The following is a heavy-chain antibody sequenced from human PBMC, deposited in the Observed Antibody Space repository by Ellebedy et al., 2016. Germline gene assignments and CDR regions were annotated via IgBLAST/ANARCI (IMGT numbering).Heavy chain of an antibody. J-gene: IGHJ4*02. V-gene: IGHV3-30-3*01. Sequence: GGSLRLXXVASGSVFSRYTMHWVRQAPGKGLEWVALISNDGTMRHTAESVKGRFTISRDNSRNTVYLQMNSLRQEDTAVYFCARDVGRVGDDSWGQGTQVTVSS. CDR2: ISNDGTMR. CDR1: GSVFSRYT. D-gene: IGHD5-24*01. CDR3: ARDVGRVGDDS.